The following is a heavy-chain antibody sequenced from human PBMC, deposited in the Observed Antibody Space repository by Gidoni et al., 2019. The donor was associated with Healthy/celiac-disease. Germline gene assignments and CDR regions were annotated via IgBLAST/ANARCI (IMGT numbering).Heavy chain of an antibody. CDR1: GFTFEDYA. D-gene: IGHD3-22*01. V-gene: IGHV3-43*02. J-gene: IGHJ4*02. CDR3: AKDLLPGYYYDSSGYLDY. CDR2: ISGDGGST. Sequence: EVQLVESGGGVVQPGGALRLSCADSGFTFEDYAMHWVRQAPGKGLEWVSLISGDGGSTYYADSVKGRFTISRDNSKNSLYLQMNSLRTEDTALYYCAKDLLPGYYYDSSGYLDYWGQGTLVTVSS.